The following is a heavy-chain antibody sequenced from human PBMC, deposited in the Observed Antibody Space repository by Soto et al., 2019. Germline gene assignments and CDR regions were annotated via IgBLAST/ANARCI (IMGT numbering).Heavy chain of an antibody. D-gene: IGHD3-22*01. CDR1: GFTFSSYW. V-gene: IGHV3-74*01. Sequence: PGGSLRLSCAASGFTFSSYWMHWVLQSPGKGLVWVSRINSDGSSTSYADSVKGRFTISRDNAKNTLYLQMNSLRAEDTAVYYCARDGHYDSSGSLDPWGQGTLVTVYS. CDR2: INSDGSST. J-gene: IGHJ5*02. CDR3: ARDGHYDSSGSLDP.